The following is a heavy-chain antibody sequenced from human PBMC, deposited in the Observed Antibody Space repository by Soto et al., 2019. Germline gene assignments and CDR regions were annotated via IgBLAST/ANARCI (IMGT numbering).Heavy chain of an antibody. V-gene: IGHV3-48*01. CDR3: ARHPERIAEIGWFDP. J-gene: IGHJ5*02. CDR1: GFTFSSYS. CDR2: ISSSSSTI. Sequence: EVQLVESGGGLVQPGGSLRLSCAASGFTFSSYSMNWVRQAPGKGLEWVSYISSSSSTIYYADPVKGRFTISRDNAKNSLYLQMNSLRAEDTAVYYCARHPERIAEIGWFDPWGQGTLVTVSS. D-gene: IGHD6-13*01.